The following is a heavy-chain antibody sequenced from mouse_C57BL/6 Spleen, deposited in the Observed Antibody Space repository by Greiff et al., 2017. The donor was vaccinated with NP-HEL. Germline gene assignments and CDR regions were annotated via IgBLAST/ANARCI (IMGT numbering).Heavy chain of an antibody. CDR3: ARDYYGSSYGAMDY. CDR1: GFSLTSYA. V-gene: IGHV2-9-1*01. Sequence: QVQLKESGPGLVAPSQSLSITCTVSGFSLTSYAISWVRQPPGKGLEWLGVIWTGGGTNYNSALKSRLSISKDNSKSQVFLKMNSLHTDDTARYYCARDYYGSSYGAMDYWGQGTSVTVSS. D-gene: IGHD1-1*01. J-gene: IGHJ4*01. CDR2: IWTGGGT.